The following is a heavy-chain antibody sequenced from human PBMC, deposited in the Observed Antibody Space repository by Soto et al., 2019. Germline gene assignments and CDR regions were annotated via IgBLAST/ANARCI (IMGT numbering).Heavy chain of an antibody. CDR2: IDHSGST. Sequence: SETLSLTCAVSGVSLSNPNWWAWVRQAPGKGLEWIGEIDHSGSTNYNPSLNSRVTISLDRSKNQLSLKLSSVAAADTAVYYCARGIFYAFDIWGQGTMVTVSS. J-gene: IGHJ3*02. CDR1: GVSLSNPNW. V-gene: IGHV4-4*02. D-gene: IGHD3-9*01. CDR3: ARGIFYAFDI.